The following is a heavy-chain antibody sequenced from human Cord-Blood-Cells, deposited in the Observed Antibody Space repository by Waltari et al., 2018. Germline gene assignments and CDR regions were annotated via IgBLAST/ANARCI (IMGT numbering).Heavy chain of an antibody. Sequence: QVQLQQWGAGLLKPSETLSLTCAVYGGSFSGYYWSWIRQPPGKGLEGIGEINHSGSTNSNPSLKSRVTISVDTSKNQFSLKLSSVTAADTAVYYCASTKWELLLWGQGTLVTVSS. CDR2: INHSGST. J-gene: IGHJ4*02. CDR1: GGSFSGYY. V-gene: IGHV4-34*01. D-gene: IGHD1-26*01. CDR3: ASTKWELLL.